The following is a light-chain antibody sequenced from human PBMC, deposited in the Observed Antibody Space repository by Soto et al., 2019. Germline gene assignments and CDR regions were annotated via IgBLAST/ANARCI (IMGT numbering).Light chain of an antibody. CDR3: QQYNNWPRT. J-gene: IGKJ1*01. Sequence: EIVMTQSPATLSVSPGERATLSCRASQSISSNLAWYQQKPGQAPRLLIYGASTRSAGITARFSGSGSGTEFNPTISSLQSEDFAVYYYQQYNNWPRTFGQGTKVEIK. CDR2: GAS. V-gene: IGKV3-15*01. CDR1: QSISSN.